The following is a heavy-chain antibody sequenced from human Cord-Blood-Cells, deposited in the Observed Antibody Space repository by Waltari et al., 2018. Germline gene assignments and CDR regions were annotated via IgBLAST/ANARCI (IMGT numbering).Heavy chain of an antibody. J-gene: IGHJ4*02. D-gene: IGHD1-7*01. V-gene: IGHV3-15*01. Sequence: EVQLVESGGGLVKPGGSLRLSCAASGFTFSNAWMSWVRQAHGKGLEWVGRSKSKTYGGTTDYAAPVKGRFTISRDDSKNARYLQMDSLKTEDTAVYYCATDPPGLELRSDYWGQGTLVTVSS. CDR1: GFTFSNAW. CDR2: SKSKTYGGTT. CDR3: ATDPPGLELRSDY.